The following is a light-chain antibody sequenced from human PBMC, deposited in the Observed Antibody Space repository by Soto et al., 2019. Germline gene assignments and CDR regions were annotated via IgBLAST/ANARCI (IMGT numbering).Light chain of an antibody. CDR2: KVY. V-gene: IGKV2-30*01. CDR1: QSLVYSDGDTY. Sequence: DVVMTQSPLSLPVTLGQPASISCRSSQSLVYSDGDTYLNWFQQRPGQSPRRLIYKVYNRDSGVQDRFSGSGSGTDFTLKISRVEAEDVGVYYCMQVLQSPITFGQGTRLEIK. J-gene: IGKJ5*01. CDR3: MQVLQSPIT.